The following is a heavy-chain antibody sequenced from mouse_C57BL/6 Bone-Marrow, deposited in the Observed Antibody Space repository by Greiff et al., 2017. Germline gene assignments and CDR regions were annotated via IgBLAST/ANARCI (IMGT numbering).Heavy chain of an antibody. J-gene: IGHJ1*03. CDR3: ARPYYSNYWYFDV. CDR1: GYTFTSYW. Sequence: VQLQQPGAELVKPGASVKMSCKASGYTFTSYWITWVKQRPGQGLEWIGDIYPGSGSTNYNEKFKSKATLTVDKSSSKAYMQLSSLTSDDSAVDYCARPYYSNYWYFDVWGTGTTVTVSS. D-gene: IGHD2-5*01. CDR2: IYPGSGST. V-gene: IGHV1-55*01.